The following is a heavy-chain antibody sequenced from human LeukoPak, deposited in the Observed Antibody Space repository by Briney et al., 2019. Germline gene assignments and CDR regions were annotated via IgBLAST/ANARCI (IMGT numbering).Heavy chain of an antibody. Sequence: GGSLRLSCAASGFTFSNHAMSWVRQAPGKGLEWVSVIGDSGGSTYYADSVKGRFTISRDKSKNTLYLQMNSLRADDTAVYHCAKGGASSPYTYIDVWGKRDHGHRLL. J-gene: IGHJ6*04. CDR3: AKGGASSPYTYIDV. V-gene: IGHV3-23*01. CDR2: IGDSGGST. D-gene: IGHD6-6*01. CDR1: GFTFSNHA.